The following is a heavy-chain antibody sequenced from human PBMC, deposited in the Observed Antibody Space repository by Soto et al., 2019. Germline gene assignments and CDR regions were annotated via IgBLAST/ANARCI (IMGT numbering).Heavy chain of an antibody. V-gene: IGHV1-69*01. CDR3: ARDPNLRRGYFDY. CDR1: GGTFSSYA. CDR2: IIPIFGTA. Sequence: QVQLVQSGAEVKKPGSSVKVSCKASGGTFSSYAISWVRQAPGQGLEWMGGIIPIFGTANYAQKFQGRVMITADESTSTAHMELSSLRSEDTAVYYCARDPNLRRGYFDYWGQGTLVTVSS. D-gene: IGHD1-1*01. J-gene: IGHJ4*02.